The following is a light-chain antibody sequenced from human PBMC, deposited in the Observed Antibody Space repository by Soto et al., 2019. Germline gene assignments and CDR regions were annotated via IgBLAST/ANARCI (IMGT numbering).Light chain of an antibody. CDR2: EGS. J-gene: IGLJ3*02. Sequence: QSALTQPASVSGSPGQSITISCTGTSSDVGSYNLVSWYQQHPGKAPKLMIHEGSKRPSGVSNRFSGSKSGNTASLTISGLQAEDEADYYCCSYAGSSTFEVFGGGTKLTVL. V-gene: IGLV2-23*03. CDR3: CSYAGSSTFEV. CDR1: SSDVGSYNL.